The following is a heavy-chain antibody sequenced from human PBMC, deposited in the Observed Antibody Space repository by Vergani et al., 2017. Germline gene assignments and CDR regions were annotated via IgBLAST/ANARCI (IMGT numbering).Heavy chain of an antibody. CDR3: ASFSITMVRGVPEFDP. V-gene: IGHV4-59*01. CDR1: GGSISSYY. J-gene: IGHJ5*02. Sequence: QVQLQESGPGLVKPSETLSLTCTVPGGSISSYYWSWIRQPPGKGLEWIGYIYYSGSTNYNPSLKSRVTISVDTSKNQFSLKLSSVTAADTAVYYCASFSITMVRGVPEFDPWGQGTLVTVSS. CDR2: IYYSGST. D-gene: IGHD3-10*01.